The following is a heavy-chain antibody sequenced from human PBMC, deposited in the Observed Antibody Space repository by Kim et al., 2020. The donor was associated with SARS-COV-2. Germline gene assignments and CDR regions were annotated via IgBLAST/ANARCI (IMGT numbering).Heavy chain of an antibody. Sequence: GRSLRLSCAASGFTFSSYWMSWVRQAPGKGLEWVANIKQDGSEKYYVDSVKGRFTISRDNAKNSLYLQMNSLRAEDTAVYYCARDLDSSSWYVIRLGPYYYDGMDVWGQGTTVTVSS. CDR1: GFTFSSYW. J-gene: IGHJ6*02. V-gene: IGHV3-7*01. CDR2: IKQDGSEK. CDR3: ARDLDSSSWYVIRLGPYYYDGMDV. D-gene: IGHD6-13*01.